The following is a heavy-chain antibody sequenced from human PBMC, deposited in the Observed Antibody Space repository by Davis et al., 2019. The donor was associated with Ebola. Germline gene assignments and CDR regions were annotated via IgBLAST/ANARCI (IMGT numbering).Heavy chain of an antibody. D-gene: IGHD2-21*01. CDR1: GGTFSSYA. Sequence: AASVKVSCKASGGTFSSYAISWVRQAPGQGLEWMGIINPSGGSTSYAQKFQGRVTMTSDTSTSTVYMELSSLKSEDTAIFYCMREGDGYWGQGTLVIVSS. J-gene: IGHJ4*02. CDR2: INPSGGST. V-gene: IGHV1-46*01. CDR3: MREGDGY.